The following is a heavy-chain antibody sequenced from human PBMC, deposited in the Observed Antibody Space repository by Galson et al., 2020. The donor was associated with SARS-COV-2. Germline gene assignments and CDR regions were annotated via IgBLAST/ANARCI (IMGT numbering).Heavy chain of an antibody. CDR1: GGSISSGGYY. J-gene: IGHJ3*02. CDR2: IYYSGST. CDR3: ARLYYDYVWGSYRPGDGAFDI. V-gene: IGHV4-31*01. D-gene: IGHD3-16*02. Sequence: PSETLSLTCTVSGGSISSGGYYCSWIRQHPGKGLEWIGYIYYSGSTYYNPSLKSLVTISVDTSKNQLSLKLSSVTAADTAVYYCARLYYDYVWGSYRPGDGAFDIWGQGTMVTVSS.